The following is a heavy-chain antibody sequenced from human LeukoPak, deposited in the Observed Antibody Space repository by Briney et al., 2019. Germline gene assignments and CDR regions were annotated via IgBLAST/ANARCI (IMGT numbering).Heavy chain of an antibody. J-gene: IGHJ4*02. CDR3: ARERYFDY. Sequence: PAGSLRLSCAASGFTFSTCAMSWVRQAPGKGLEWVSTISGGGRSTDYADSVKGHFTISRDNSKNTLYLQMNSLRAEDTAVYYCARERYFDYWGQGTLVTVSS. V-gene: IGHV3-23*01. CDR1: GFTFSTCA. CDR2: ISGGGRST.